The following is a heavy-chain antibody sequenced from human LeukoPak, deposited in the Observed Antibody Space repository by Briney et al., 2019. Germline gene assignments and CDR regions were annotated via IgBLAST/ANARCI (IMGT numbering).Heavy chain of an antibody. CDR2: IISIFGTA. CDR3: ARDAAYCGGDCYSGNDYYYYYMDV. J-gene: IGHJ6*03. V-gene: IGHV1-69*13. Sequence: ASVKVSCKASGGTFSSYAISWVRQAPGQGLEWMGGIISIFGTANYAQKFQGRVTITADESTSTAYMELSSLRSEDTAVYYCARDAAYCGGDCYSGNDYYYYYMDVWGKGTTVTVSS. D-gene: IGHD2-21*01. CDR1: GGTFSSYA.